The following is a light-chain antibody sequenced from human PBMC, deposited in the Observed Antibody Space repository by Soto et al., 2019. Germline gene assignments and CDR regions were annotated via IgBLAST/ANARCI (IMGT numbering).Light chain of an antibody. CDR2: GAS. J-gene: IGKJ2*01. V-gene: IGKV3-20*01. Sequence: EIVLTQSPGTLSLSPGERATLSCRASQSVSSSYLAWYQQRPGQAPRLLIYGASSRATGIPDRFSCSGSGTDFTITISRLEPADFDVYYCQQYGSSPPMYTFGQGTKLEIK. CDR3: QQYGSSPPMYT. CDR1: QSVSSSY.